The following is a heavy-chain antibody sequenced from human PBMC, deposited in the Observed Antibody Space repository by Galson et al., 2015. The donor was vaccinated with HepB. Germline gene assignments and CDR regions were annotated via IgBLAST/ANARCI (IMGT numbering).Heavy chain of an antibody. CDR1: GFTFSSYG. J-gene: IGHJ6*02. V-gene: IGHV3-23*01. CDR3: AKKGYSLWSGEQHVGMGV. Sequence: SLRLSCAASGFTFSSYGMSWVRQAPGKGLEWVSTVSNSDGSTNYADSVKGRFTISRDNSKDTLYLQMNSLTTEDTAVYYCAKKGYSLWSGEQHVGMGVWGEVPTVTV. D-gene: IGHD3-10*01. CDR2: VSNSDGST.